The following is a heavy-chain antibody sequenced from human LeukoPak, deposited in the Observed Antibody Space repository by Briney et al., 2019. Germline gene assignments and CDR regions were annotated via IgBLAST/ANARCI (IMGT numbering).Heavy chain of an antibody. D-gene: IGHD2-15*01. V-gene: IGHV1-69*01. Sequence: SVKVSCKASGGTFSSYAISWVRQAPGQGLEWMGGILPIFGTTNYAQKFQGRVTITADESTSTAYMELSSLRSEDTAVYYCARVSCGGNCYSLIGAFDIWGQGTMVTVSS. CDR3: ARVSCGGNCYSLIGAFDI. CDR1: GGTFSSYA. J-gene: IGHJ3*02. CDR2: ILPIFGTT.